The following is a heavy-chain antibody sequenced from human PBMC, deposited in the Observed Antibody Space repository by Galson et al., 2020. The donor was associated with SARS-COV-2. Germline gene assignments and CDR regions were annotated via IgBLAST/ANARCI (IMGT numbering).Heavy chain of an antibody. CDR2: IEQDGREE. CDR1: GFTFSHHY. J-gene: IGHJ6*03. Sequence: GGLRLSCAASGFTFSHHYMTWVRQAPGKGLEWVANIEQDGREEYYADSVKGRFTISRDNAKNSLYLQMNSLRAEDTAIYYCARIDYGDPTSYYYHYYMDVWGKGATVTVSS. CDR3: ARIDYGDPTSYYYHYYMDV. V-gene: IGHV3-7*03. D-gene: IGHD4-17*01.